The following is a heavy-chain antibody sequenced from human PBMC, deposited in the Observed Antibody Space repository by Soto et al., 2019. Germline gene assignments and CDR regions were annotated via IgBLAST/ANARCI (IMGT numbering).Heavy chain of an antibody. CDR1: GGSFSGYY. Sequence: PSETLSLTCAVYGGSFSGYYWSWIRQPPGKGLEWIGETNHSGSTNYNPSLKSRVTISVDTSKNQFSLKLSSVTAADTAVYYCARGRQLTTLNYWGQGTLVTVSS. D-gene: IGHD1-1*01. CDR2: TNHSGST. CDR3: ARGRQLTTLNY. V-gene: IGHV4-34*01. J-gene: IGHJ4*02.